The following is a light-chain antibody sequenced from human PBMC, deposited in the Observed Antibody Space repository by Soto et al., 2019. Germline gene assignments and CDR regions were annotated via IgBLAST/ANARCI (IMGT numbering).Light chain of an antibody. CDR3: QQYHSLPPWT. Sequence: DIVMTQSPDSLAVSLGERATINCKSSQSVLYSSNNKNYLAWYQQKPGQPPKLLIYWASTRESGVPDRFSGSGSGTDFTLTISSLQAEDVPLYYCQQYHSLPPWTLGQGTNVDIK. V-gene: IGKV4-1*01. J-gene: IGKJ1*01. CDR2: WAS. CDR1: QSVLYSSNNKNY.